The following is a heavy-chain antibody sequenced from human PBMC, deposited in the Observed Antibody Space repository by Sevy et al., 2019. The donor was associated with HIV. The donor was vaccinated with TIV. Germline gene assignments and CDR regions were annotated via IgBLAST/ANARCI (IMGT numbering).Heavy chain of an antibody. J-gene: IGHJ5*02. CDR2: IWHDGSNK. CDR3: ARETDNSARWLDP. Sequence: GGSLRLSCAASGFTFNFHGMHWVRQAPGKGLEWVAFIWHDGSNKYMADSVKGRFTISRDNSKNTLCLQMNSLTVEDTAVDYCARETDNSARWLDPWGQGTLVTVSS. CDR1: GFTFNFHG. D-gene: IGHD4-4*01. V-gene: IGHV3-30*02.